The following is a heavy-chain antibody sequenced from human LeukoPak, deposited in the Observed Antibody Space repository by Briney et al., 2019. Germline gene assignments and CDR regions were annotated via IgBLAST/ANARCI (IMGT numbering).Heavy chain of an antibody. Sequence: GGSLRLSCAASGFTVSSNYMSWVRQAPGKGLEWVSVIYNSGRTYYADSVKGRSTISRDNSKNTLYLQMNSLRAEDTAVYYCARKLLLRWYFDLWGRGTLVTVSS. CDR1: GFTVSSNY. J-gene: IGHJ2*01. CDR3: ARKLLLRWYFDL. CDR2: IYNSGRT. V-gene: IGHV3-66*01. D-gene: IGHD2-21*02.